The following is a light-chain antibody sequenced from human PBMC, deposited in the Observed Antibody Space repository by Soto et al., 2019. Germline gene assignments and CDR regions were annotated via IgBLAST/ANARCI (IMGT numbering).Light chain of an antibody. CDR2: YDT. Sequence: SYELTQPLSVSVALGQTARITCGGNNIGSKNVHWYQQKPGQAPVLVIYYDTDRPSGIPERFSGSNSGNTATLTISRAQAGDEADYYCQVWDSNTGVFGTGTKLTVL. J-gene: IGLJ1*01. V-gene: IGLV3-9*01. CDR3: QVWDSNTGV. CDR1: NIGSKN.